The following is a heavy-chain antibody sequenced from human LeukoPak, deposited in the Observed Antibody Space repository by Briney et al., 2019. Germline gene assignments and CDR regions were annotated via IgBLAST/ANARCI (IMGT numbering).Heavy chain of an antibody. Sequence: GGSLRLSCAASGFSFDDYGMNWVRQAPGKGLEWVSGINWNGGSTGYADSVKGRFTISRDNAKNSLYLQMNSLRAEDTALYYCARDSVLIAVAVRGAFDIWGQGTMVTVSS. CDR1: GFSFDDYG. CDR3: ARDSVLIAVAVRGAFDI. CDR2: INWNGGST. D-gene: IGHD6-19*01. J-gene: IGHJ3*02. V-gene: IGHV3-20*04.